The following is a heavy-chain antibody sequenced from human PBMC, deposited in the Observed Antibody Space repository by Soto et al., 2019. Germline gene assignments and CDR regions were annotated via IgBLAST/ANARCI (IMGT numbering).Heavy chain of an antibody. CDR2: ISGSGGST. CDR3: AKGILRYFDWLLSEPYFDY. V-gene: IGHV3-23*01. Sequence: EVQLLESGGGLVQPGGSLRLSCAASGFTFSSYAMSWVRQAPGKGLEWVSAISGSGGSTYYPDSVKGRFTISRDNSKNTLYLQINSLRAEDTAVYYCAKGILRYFDWLLSEPYFDYWGQGTLVTVSS. J-gene: IGHJ4*02. CDR1: GFTFSSYA. D-gene: IGHD3-9*01.